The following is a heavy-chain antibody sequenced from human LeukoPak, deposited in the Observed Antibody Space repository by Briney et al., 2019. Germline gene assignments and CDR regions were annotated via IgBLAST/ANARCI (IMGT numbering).Heavy chain of an antibody. Sequence: GGSLRLSCEASGFTFTTYWMHWVRQAPGKGLVWVSLINSDGSTTNYADSVQGRFTISRGNAKNSLYLQMNSLRAEDTAVYYCARETPRRGETRDGYRWGQGTLVTVSS. J-gene: IGHJ5*02. D-gene: IGHD5-24*01. V-gene: IGHV3-74*01. CDR3: ARETPRRGETRDGYR. CDR1: GFTFTTYW. CDR2: INSDGSTT.